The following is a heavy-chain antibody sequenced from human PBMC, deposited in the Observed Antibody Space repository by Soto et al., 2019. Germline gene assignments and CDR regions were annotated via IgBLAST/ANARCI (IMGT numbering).Heavy chain of an antibody. CDR1: GGSISSSSYY. CDR2: IYYSGST. J-gene: IGHJ6*03. D-gene: IGHD6-13*01. CDR3: ARRCIAAAGYYYYYYMDV. V-gene: IGHV4-39*01. Sequence: QLQLQESGPGLVKPSETLSLTCTVSGGSISSSSYYWGWIRQPPGKGLEWIGSIYYSGSTYYNPSLKSRVTISVDTSKNQFSLKLSSVTAADTAVYYCARRCIAAAGYYYYYYMDVWGKGTTVTVSS.